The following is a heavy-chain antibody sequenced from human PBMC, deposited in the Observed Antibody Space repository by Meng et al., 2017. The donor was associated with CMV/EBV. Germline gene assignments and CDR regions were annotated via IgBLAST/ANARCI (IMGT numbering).Heavy chain of an antibody. J-gene: IGHJ4*02. CDR2: IYYSGST. V-gene: IGHV4-39*07. D-gene: IGHD3-10*01. CDR3: ASLAGDY. CDR1: GGSISSSSYY. Sequence: HLQLQESGPGLVKPSAPLSPTCTVSGGSISSSSYYWGWIRQPPGKGLEWIGSIYYSGSTYYNPSLKSRVTISVDTSKNQFSLKLSSVTAADTAVYYCASLAGDYWGQGTLVTVSS.